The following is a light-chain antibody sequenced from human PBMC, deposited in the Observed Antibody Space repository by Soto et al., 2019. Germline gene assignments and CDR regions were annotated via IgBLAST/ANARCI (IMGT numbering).Light chain of an antibody. J-gene: IGKJ4*01. V-gene: IGKV3-11*01. CDR3: QQRYTWPLT. Sequence: EIVLTQAPATLSLSPVERATLSSSASQSGSSYLAWYQQRPGQAPRLLIYAASKRATGIPDRFVGSGSWTDFTLTISSLEPEDFSVYYCQQRYTWPLTFGGGTKVEIK. CDR1: QSGSSY. CDR2: AAS.